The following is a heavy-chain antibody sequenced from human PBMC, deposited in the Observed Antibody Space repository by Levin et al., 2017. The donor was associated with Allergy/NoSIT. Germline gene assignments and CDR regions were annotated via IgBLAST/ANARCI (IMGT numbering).Heavy chain of an antibody. D-gene: IGHD3-22*01. Sequence: ASVKVSCKASGYTFTGYYMHWVRQAPGQGLEWMGWINPNSGGTNYAQKFQGRVTMTRDTSISTAYMELSRLRSDDTAVYYCARVDSSGYYGGMDVWGQGTTVTVSS. CDR2: INPNSGGT. J-gene: IGHJ6*02. CDR1: GYTFTGYY. V-gene: IGHV1-2*02. CDR3: ARVDSSGYYGGMDV.